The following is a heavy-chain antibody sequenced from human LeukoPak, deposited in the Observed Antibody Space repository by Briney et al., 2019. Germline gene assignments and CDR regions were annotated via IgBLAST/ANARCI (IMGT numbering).Heavy chain of an antibody. CDR3: ATVGSGSYYAQFDY. V-gene: IGHV1-24*01. CDR1: GYTLTELS. CDR2: FDPEDGET. D-gene: IGHD1-26*01. Sequence: ASVTVSCKVSGYTLTELSMHWVRQAPGKGLEWMGGFDPEDGETIYAQKFQGRVTMTEDTSTDTAYMELSSLRSEDTAVYYCATVGSGSYYAQFDYWGQGTLVTVSS. J-gene: IGHJ4*02.